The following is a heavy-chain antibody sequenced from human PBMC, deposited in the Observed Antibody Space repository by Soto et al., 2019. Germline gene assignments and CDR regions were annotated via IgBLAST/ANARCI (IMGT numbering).Heavy chain of an antibody. J-gene: IGHJ6*02. Sequence: QVQLQESGPGLVKPSETLSLTCTVSGDSFSRYYWSWIRQPAGTGLEWIGRIYPSGTTNYNPSLKSRLTLSRAPSNKQSSLSLKSVTAAYTAVYFCARDDYGSAGMDVWGQGTTVIVS. V-gene: IGHV4-4*07. CDR3: ARDDYGSAGMDV. D-gene: IGHD3-10*01. CDR1: GDSFSRYY. CDR2: IYPSGTT.